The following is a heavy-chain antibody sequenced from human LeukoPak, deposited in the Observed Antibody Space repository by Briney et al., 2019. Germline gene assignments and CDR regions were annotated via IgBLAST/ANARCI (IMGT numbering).Heavy chain of an antibody. CDR2: INAYNGNT. CDR1: VYTFSIYG. Sequence: ASVTVSCKASVYTFSIYGFSWVRQAPGQGLEWMGWINAYNGNTNYAQNLQGRVTMTTDTSTSTAYMELGSLRSDDTAVYYCARRQGTTLNFDYWGQGTLVTVSS. V-gene: IGHV1-18*01. J-gene: IGHJ4*02. D-gene: IGHD1-1*01. CDR3: ARRQGTTLNFDY.